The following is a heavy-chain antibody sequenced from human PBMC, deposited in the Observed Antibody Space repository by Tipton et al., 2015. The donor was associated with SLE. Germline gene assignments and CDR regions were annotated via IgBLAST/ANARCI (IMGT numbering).Heavy chain of an antibody. CDR3: ARTQLDWNWASDI. J-gene: IGHJ3*02. Sequence: SLRLSCVASGFQFSDYYMSWIRQSPGRGLEWISYMSGRDKTTLYGASVRGRFTISRDNTKNTLYLEMNSLTVEDTAVYYCARTQLDWNWASDIWGLGTMVTVSS. D-gene: IGHD3/OR15-3a*01. CDR1: GFQFSDYY. V-gene: IGHV3-11*04. CDR2: MSGRDKTT.